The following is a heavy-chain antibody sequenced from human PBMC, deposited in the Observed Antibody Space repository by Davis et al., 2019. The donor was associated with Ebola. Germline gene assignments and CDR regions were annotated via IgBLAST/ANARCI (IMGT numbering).Heavy chain of an antibody. CDR1: GGSISRGGSY. D-gene: IGHD3-22*01. CDR2: IYYSGST. Sequence: PSETLSLTCTVSGGSISRGGSYWSWVRQVPGKGLEWIGYIYYSGSTYYKPSLKSRVTISLDTSKNQFSLNLSSVTAADTAVYYCARDLRYDSSGSDYYFHMDVWGKGTTVTVSS. J-gene: IGHJ6*03. CDR3: ARDLRYDSSGSDYYFHMDV. V-gene: IGHV4-31*03.